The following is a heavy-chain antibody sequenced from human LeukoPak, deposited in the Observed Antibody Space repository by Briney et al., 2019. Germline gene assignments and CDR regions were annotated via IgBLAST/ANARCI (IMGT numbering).Heavy chain of an antibody. CDR3: AREGGGYSYGPFDY. J-gene: IGHJ4*02. CDR1: GYTFTGYY. D-gene: IGHD5-18*01. V-gene: IGHV1-2*02. CDR2: INPNSGGT. Sequence: ASVKVSRKASGYTFTGYYMHWVRQAPGQGLGWMGWINPNSGGTNYAQKFQGRVTMTRDTSISTAYMELSRLRSDDTAVYYCAREGGGYSYGPFDYWGQGTLVTVSS.